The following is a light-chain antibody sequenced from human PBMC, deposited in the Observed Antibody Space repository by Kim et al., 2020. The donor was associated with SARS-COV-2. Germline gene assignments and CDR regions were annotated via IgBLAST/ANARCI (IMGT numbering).Light chain of an antibody. CDR3: QQSNDWPPLT. CDR1: QTINNR. V-gene: IGKV3-15*01. CDR2: DAT. J-gene: IGKJ1*01. Sequence: SQGERATLYCGASQTINNRLVWYQQKPGQAPRLLICDATTRATGIPARFIGSGSETDFTLTISSLQSEDFAVYYCQQSNDWPPLTFGQGTKVDIK.